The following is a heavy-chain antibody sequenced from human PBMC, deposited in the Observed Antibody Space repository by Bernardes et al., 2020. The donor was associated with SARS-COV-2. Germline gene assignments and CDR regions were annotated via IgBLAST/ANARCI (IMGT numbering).Heavy chain of an antibody. J-gene: IGHJ3*02. CDR1: GLTIPDYY. D-gene: IGHD6-6*01. V-gene: IGHV3-11*06. CDR2: ITTSTYT. CDR3: AIEGASNVFDM. Sequence: GFLTLSCPVSGLTIPDYYMSWIRQAPGRGPEWVSYITTSTYTNYADSVRGRFTVSRDSDKNSLNLQMNSLRAEDTAMYYCAIEGASNVFDMWGQGTMVNVSS.